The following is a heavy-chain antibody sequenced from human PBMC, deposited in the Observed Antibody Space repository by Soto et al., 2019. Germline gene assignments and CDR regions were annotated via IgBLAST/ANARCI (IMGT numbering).Heavy chain of an antibody. CDR2: IYWDDDK. D-gene: IGHD6-6*01. J-gene: IGHJ4*02. CDR3: ACSKYSISSFDY. Sequence: KSGPTLVNPTQTLTLTCTFSGFSLSTDDVGVGWIRQPPGKALDWLAVIYWDDDKRYSPSLKSRLTITKDTSKNQVLLTMTNMDPVDTATYFCACSKYSISSFDYWGQGALVTSPQ. CDR1: GFSLSTDDVG. V-gene: IGHV2-5*02.